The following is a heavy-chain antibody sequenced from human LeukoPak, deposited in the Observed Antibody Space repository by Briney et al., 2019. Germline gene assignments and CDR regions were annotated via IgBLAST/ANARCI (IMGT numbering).Heavy chain of an antibody. Sequence: GSLRLSCAASGFSFDTHGMHWVRQAPGKGLEWVAVIWYDGSKKYYADSVKGRFTISRDNSNKSLFLQMNSLRAEDTALYYWGRVVFAASAGGSFDSWGQETLATVS. CDR2: IWYDGSKK. CDR3: GRVVFAASAGGSFDS. CDR1: GFSFDTHG. J-gene: IGHJ4*02. V-gene: IGHV3-33*01. D-gene: IGHD3-16*01.